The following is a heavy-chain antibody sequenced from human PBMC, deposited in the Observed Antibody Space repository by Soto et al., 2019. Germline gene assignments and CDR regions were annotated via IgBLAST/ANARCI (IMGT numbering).Heavy chain of an antibody. Sequence: EVQLLESGGGLVQPGGSLRLSCAASGFIFNNYAMSWVRQAPGKGLEWVLSISGRGGTTYYADSVKGRFTIARDSSVNMVQLQMSSLRAEDTAVYFCAKVGGGRENDFWSGYYQYWGQGNLVTVSS. CDR1: GFIFNNYA. CDR3: AKVGGGRENDFWSGYYQY. D-gene: IGHD3-3*01. V-gene: IGHV3-23*01. CDR2: ISGRGGTT. J-gene: IGHJ4*02.